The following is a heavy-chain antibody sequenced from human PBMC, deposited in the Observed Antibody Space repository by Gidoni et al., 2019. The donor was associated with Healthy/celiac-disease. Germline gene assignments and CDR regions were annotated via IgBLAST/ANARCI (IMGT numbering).Heavy chain of an antibody. V-gene: IGHV4-31*03. D-gene: IGHD3-22*01. J-gene: IGHJ4*02. Sequence: QVQLQESGPGLVKPSQTLSLNCPVSVGSISSGGYYWSLLRQHPGKGLEWIVYIYYSGSTYYNPSLKSRVTISVDTSKNQFSLRLSSVTAADTPVYYCARGGIVVNYWGQGTLVTVSS. CDR3: ARGGIVVNY. CDR1: VGSISSGGYY. CDR2: IYYSGST.